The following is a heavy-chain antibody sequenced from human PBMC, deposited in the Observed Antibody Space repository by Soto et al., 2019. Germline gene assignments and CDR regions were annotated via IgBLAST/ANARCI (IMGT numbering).Heavy chain of an antibody. V-gene: IGHV3-23*01. CDR1: GGSFSGYY. J-gene: IGHJ4*02. Sequence: PSETLSLTCAVYGGSFSGYYWSWIRQPPGKGLEWVSAISGSGGSTYYADSVKGRFTISRDNSKNTLYLQMNSLRAEDTAVYYCAKSPIKDIVVVVAATIYFDYWGQGTLVTVSS. D-gene: IGHD2-15*01. CDR3: AKSPIKDIVVVVAATIYFDY. CDR2: ISGSGGST.